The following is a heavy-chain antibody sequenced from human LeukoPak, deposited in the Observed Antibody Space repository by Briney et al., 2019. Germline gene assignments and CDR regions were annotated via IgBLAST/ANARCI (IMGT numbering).Heavy chain of an antibody. J-gene: IGHJ4*02. CDR1: GFTFDDYG. Sequence: GGSLRLSCAASGFTFDDYGMSWVRQAPGKGLEWVSGINWNGGSTGCADSVKGRFTLSRDNAKNSLYLQMNSLRAEDTALYYCARVPAYCSGGSCYSFDYWGQGTLVTVSS. D-gene: IGHD2-15*01. V-gene: IGHV3-20*04. CDR2: INWNGGST. CDR3: ARVPAYCSGGSCYSFDY.